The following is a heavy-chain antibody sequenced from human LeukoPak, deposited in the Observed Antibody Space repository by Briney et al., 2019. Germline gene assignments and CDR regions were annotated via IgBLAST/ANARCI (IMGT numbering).Heavy chain of an antibody. J-gene: IGHJ3*02. CDR3: ARITQLLYDAFDI. V-gene: IGHV3-7*01. Sequence: GGSLRLSCAASGFTFSSYWMSWVRQAPGKGLEWVANINQDGGETFYVDAVKGRFTISRDNAKNSLFLQMNSPRAEDTAVYYCARITQLLYDAFDIWGQGTMVTVSS. CDR2: INQDGGET. CDR1: GFTFSSYW. D-gene: IGHD5-24*01.